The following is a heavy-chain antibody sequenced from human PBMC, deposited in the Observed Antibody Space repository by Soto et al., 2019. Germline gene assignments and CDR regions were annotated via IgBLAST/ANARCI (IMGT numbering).Heavy chain of an antibody. CDR2: ISAYNGDT. CDR3: ARDTPYYYASSAYPLCDY. V-gene: IGHV1-18*01. J-gene: IGHJ4*02. D-gene: IGHD3-22*01. Sequence: QVQLVQSGAEVKKPGTSVKVSCKASGYTFTSYGITWVRQAPGQGLEWMGWISAYNGDTNYAQKFQCRVTMTTDTSTTTAYMELRSLRSDDTAMYYGARDTPYYYASSAYPLCDYWGQGTLVTVSS. CDR1: GYTFTSYG.